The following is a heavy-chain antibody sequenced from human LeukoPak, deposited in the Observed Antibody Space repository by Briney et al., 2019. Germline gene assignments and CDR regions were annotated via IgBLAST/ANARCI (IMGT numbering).Heavy chain of an antibody. V-gene: IGHV3-21*01. CDR3: ARAGREMATIPPDY. Sequence: GGSLRLSCAASGFTFSSYSMNWVRQAPGKGLEWVSSISSSSSYIYYADSVKGRFTTSRDNAKNSLYLQMNSLRAEDTAVYYCARAGREMATIPPDYWGQGTLVTVSS. CDR2: ISSSSSYI. CDR1: GFTFSSYS. J-gene: IGHJ4*02. D-gene: IGHD5-12*01.